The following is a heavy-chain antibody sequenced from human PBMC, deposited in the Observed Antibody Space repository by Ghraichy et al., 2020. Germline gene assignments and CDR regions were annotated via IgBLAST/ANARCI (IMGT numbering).Heavy chain of an antibody. CDR1: GFTFDDYA. V-gene: IGHV3-43*02. Sequence: GGSLRLSCAASGFTFDDYAMHWVRQAPGKGLEWVSLISGDGGSTYYADSVKGRFTISRDNSKNSLYLQMNSLRTEDTALYYCAKDKLYCSSTSCYRGSWGFDYWGQGTLVTVSS. CDR2: ISGDGGST. D-gene: IGHD2-2*01. J-gene: IGHJ4*02. CDR3: AKDKLYCSSTSCYRGSWGFDY.